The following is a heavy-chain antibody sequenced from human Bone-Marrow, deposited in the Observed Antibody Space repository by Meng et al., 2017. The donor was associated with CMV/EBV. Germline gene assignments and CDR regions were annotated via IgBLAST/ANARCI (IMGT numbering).Heavy chain of an antibody. CDR2: IIPIVDIA. J-gene: IGHJ6*02. D-gene: IGHD4-11*01. V-gene: IGHV1-69*10. CDR3: ARVDPYSNYGLYGMDV. Sequence: SVKVSCKASGGTFNNYAVSWVRQAPGQGLEWMGGIIPIVDIANFAQKFQGRVTMTRDTSTSTVYMELSSLRSEDTAVYYCARVDPYSNYGLYGMDVWGQGTTVTVSS. CDR1: GGTFNNYA.